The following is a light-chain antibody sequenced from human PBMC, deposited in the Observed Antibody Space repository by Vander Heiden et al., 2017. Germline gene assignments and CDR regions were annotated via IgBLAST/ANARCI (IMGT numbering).Light chain of an antibody. CDR2: QDS. CDR3: QAWDSSTYVV. V-gene: IGLV3-1*01. CDR1: KLGDKS. J-gene: IGLJ2*01. Sequence: SHELTQPPSVSVSPGQTASITCSGHKLGDKSACWYQQKHGQSPVLLISQDSKRPSAITERFSGSNSGNTATLTISGSKAVDEADYYSQAWDSSTYVVFGGGTKLTVL.